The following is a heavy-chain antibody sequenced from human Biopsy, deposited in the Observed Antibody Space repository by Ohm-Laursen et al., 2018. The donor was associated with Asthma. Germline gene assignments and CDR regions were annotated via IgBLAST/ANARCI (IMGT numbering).Heavy chain of an antibody. Sequence: GPLRLSCSASGFAFSNYPMSWARQAPGKGLAWVGTIRPGQPDIDYEPPVRGRFFISRDDSKNTLYLDMTSLRAEDTAVYYCVKDTLIDSKNYYTFEVWGQGTMVTVSS. V-gene: IGHV3-23*01. CDR1: GFAFSNYP. D-gene: IGHD3-22*01. CDR3: VKDTLIDSKNYYTFEV. J-gene: IGHJ3*01. CDR2: IRPGQPDI.